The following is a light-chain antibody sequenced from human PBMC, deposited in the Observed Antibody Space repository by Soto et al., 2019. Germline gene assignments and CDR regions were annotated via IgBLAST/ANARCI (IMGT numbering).Light chain of an antibody. Sequence: SVLTQPASVSGSPGQSITISCTGTSNDVGGYNYVSWYQQHPGKAPKLVIYEVSHRPSGISDRFSGSKSGNTASLTISGLQVEDEAEYYCSSYTTSSPDVFGPGTKLTVL. J-gene: IGLJ1*01. CDR1: SNDVGGYNY. CDR2: EVS. CDR3: SSYTTSSPDV. V-gene: IGLV2-14*01.